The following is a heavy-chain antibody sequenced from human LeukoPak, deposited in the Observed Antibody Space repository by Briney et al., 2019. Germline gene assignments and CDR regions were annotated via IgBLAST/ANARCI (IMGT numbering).Heavy chain of an antibody. CDR3: ARDLRVAAPNWFDP. D-gene: IGHD6-19*01. CDR1: GGSISSGGYS. J-gene: IGHJ5*02. V-gene: IGHV4-30-2*01. Sequence: SETLSLTCAVSGGSISSGGYSWSWIRQPPGKGLEWIGYIYHSGSTYYNPSLKSRVTISVDTSKNQFSLKLSSVTAADTAVYYCARDLRVAAPNWFDPWGQGTLVTVSS. CDR2: IYHSGST.